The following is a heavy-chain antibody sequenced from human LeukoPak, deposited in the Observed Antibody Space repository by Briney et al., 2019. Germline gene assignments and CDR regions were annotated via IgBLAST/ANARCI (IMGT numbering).Heavy chain of an antibody. CDR2: ISGSGGST. V-gene: IGHV3-23*01. CDR3: AKDPGRSYPSRYDY. CDR1: GFTFSSYA. Sequence: GGSLRLSCAASGFTFSSYAMSWVRQAPGKGLKWVSAISGSGGSTYYADSVKGRFTISRDNSKNTLYLQMNSLRAEDTAVYYCAKDPGRSYPSRYDYWGQGTLVTVSS. D-gene: IGHD1-26*01. J-gene: IGHJ4*02.